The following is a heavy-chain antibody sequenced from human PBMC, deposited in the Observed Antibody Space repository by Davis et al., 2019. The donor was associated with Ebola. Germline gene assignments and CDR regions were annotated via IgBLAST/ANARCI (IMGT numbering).Heavy chain of an antibody. CDR2: INHSGST. J-gene: IGHJ4*02. CDR1: GGSFSGYY. V-gene: IGHV4-34*01. D-gene: IGHD3-22*01. CDR3: ATPSQYYYDSSGYYMRYDY. Sequence: SETLSLTCAVYGGSFSGYYWSWIRQPPGKGLEWIGEINHSGSTNYNPSLKSRVTISVDTSKNQFSLKLSSVTAADTAVYYCATPSQYYYDSSGYYMRYDYWGQGTLVTVSS.